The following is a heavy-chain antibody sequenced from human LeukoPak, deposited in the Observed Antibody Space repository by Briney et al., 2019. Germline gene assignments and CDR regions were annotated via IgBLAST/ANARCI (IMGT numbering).Heavy chain of an antibody. Sequence: SETLSVTCTVSGGSISSYYWSWIRQPPGKGLEWIGYIYYSGSTNYNPSLKSRVTISVDTSKNQFSLKLSSVTAADTAVYYCARVTTAPLGYNWFDPWGQGTLVTVSS. CDR3: ARVTTAPLGYNWFDP. J-gene: IGHJ5*02. CDR1: GGSISSYY. V-gene: IGHV4-59*01. CDR2: IYYSGST. D-gene: IGHD4-11*01.